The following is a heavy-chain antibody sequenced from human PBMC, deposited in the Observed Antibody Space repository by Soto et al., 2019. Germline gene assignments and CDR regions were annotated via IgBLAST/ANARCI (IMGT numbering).Heavy chain of an antibody. J-gene: IGHJ4*02. Sequence: GGSQRPSGAGSASTFSSYAMSWFREAPGKGLEWVSVISGSGGNRYYADSVKGRFTISRDNSKNTLYLQMNSLRAEDTAVYYCAKETSAFIPYFDYWGQGTLVTVS. CDR2: ISGSGGNR. CDR1: ASTFSSYA. V-gene: IGHV3-23*01. CDR3: AKETSAFIPYFDY. D-gene: IGHD2-15*01.